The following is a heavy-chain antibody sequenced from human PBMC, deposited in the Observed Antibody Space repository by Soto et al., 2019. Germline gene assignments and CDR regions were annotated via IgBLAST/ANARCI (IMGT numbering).Heavy chain of an antibody. CDR2: IIPIFGTA. J-gene: IGHJ3*02. V-gene: IGHV1-69*13. D-gene: IGHD3-10*01. CDR1: GGTFSSYA. Sequence: GASVKVSCKASGGTFSSYAISWVRQAPGQGLEWMGGIIPIFGTANYAQKFQGRVTITADESTSAAYMELSSLRSEDTAVYYCARARGPIYYGSGSYSPPDAFDIWGQGTMVTVSS. CDR3: ARARGPIYYGSGSYSPPDAFDI.